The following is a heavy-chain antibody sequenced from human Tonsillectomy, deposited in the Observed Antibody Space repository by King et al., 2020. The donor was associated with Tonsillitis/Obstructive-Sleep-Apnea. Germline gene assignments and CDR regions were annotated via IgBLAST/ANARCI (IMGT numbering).Heavy chain of an antibody. CDR2: ISYVGSNK. J-gene: IGHJ4*02. D-gene: IGHD6-19*01. Sequence: VQLVESGGGVVQPGRSLRLSCAASGFTFSSYAMHWVRQAPSKGLEWVAVISYVGSNKYYADSVKGRFTISRDNSKNTLYLQMNSLRAEDTAVYYCATEPRRLAVAGTTLDYWGQGTLVTVSS. V-gene: IGHV3-30*04. CDR3: ATEPRRLAVAGTTLDY. CDR1: GFTFSSYA.